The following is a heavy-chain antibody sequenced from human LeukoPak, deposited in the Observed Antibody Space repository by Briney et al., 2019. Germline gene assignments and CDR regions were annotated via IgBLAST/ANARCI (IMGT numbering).Heavy chain of an antibody. CDR1: GFTLDDYG. CDR2: INWNGGTI. J-gene: IGHJ4*02. Sequence: RPGGSLRLSCAASGFTLDDYGMGWVRQAPGKVLEWVSGINWNGGTIGYADSVKGRFTISRHNAKNSLYLQMSSLRAEDTALYYCAREGYHDRSGYEDYWGQGTLVTVSS. D-gene: IGHD3-22*01. V-gene: IGHV3-20*04. CDR3: AREGYHDRSGYEDY.